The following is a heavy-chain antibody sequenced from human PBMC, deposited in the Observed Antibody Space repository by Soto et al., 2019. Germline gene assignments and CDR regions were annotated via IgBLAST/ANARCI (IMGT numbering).Heavy chain of an antibody. CDR3: ARDSPGDTVVPAAEGDYYYYYGMDV. D-gene: IGHD2-2*01. CDR1: GGTFSSYA. CDR2: IIPIVGTA. J-gene: IGHJ6*02. Sequence: ASVKVSCKASGGTFSSYAISWVRQAPGQGLEWMGGIIPIVGTANYAQKFQGRVTITADESTSTAYMELSSLRSEDTAVYYCARDSPGDTVVPAAEGDYYYYYGMDVWGQGITVTVPS. V-gene: IGHV1-69*13.